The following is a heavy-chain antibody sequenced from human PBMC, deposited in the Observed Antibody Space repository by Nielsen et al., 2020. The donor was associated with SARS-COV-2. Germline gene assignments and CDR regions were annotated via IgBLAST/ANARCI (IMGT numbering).Heavy chain of an antibody. J-gene: IGHJ5*02. D-gene: IGHD6-6*01. CDR1: GFTFKSYG. Sequence: GESLKISCSASGFTFKSYGMHWVRQAPGKGLEWVSLVTYEGINNHYADSVKGRFTGSRDNSKNMLYLQMDNLRPEDTAVYYCALYTSSSLADTWGQGTLVTVSS. CDR3: ALYTSSSLADT. CDR2: VTYEGINN. V-gene: IGHV3-30*03.